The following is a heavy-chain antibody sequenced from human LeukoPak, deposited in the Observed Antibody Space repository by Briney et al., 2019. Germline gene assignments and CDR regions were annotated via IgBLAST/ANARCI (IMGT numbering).Heavy chain of an antibody. D-gene: IGHD2-2*01. V-gene: IGHV1-2*02. CDR3: ARGPSTRFYGMDV. CDR1: GYTFTGYY. Sequence: ASVKVSCKASGYTFTGYYMHWVRQAPGQGLEWMGWINPNSGGTNYAQKFQGRVTMTRDTSISTAYMELSSLRSEDTAVYYCARGPSTRFYGMDVWGQGTTVTVSS. CDR2: INPNSGGT. J-gene: IGHJ6*02.